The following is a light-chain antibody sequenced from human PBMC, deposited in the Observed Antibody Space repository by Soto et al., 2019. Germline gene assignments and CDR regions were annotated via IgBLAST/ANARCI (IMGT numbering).Light chain of an antibody. Sequence: QSALSQPASVSGSPGQSITISCTGTSSDVGGFEYVSWYQHQPGKAPKLIXYXXXXRPSGVYNRFSGSKSGNTASLTISGIQAEDEGDYYCGSITRSSTSVFGTGTKVTVL. CDR1: SSDVGGFEY. CDR3: GSITRSSTSV. V-gene: IGLV2-14*01. J-gene: IGLJ1*01. CDR2: XXX.